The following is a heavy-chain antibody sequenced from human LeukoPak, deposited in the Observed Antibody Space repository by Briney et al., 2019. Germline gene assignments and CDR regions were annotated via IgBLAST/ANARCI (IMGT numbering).Heavy chain of an antibody. Sequence: PSETLSLTCTVSAGSINNYYWSWLRQPPGKGLEWIGYIYYSGSTNYNPSLKSRVTISVDTSKKQVSLNLSSVTAADTAVYYCGRETIAATGTSVFFDYWGQGTLVTVSS. CDR2: IYYSGST. D-gene: IGHD6-13*01. CDR1: AGSINNYY. V-gene: IGHV4-59*01. CDR3: GRETIAATGTSVFFDY. J-gene: IGHJ4*02.